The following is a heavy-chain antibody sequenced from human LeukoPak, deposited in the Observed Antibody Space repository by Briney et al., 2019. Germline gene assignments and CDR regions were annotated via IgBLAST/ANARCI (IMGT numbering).Heavy chain of an antibody. V-gene: IGHV4-59*01. CDR1: GGSISSYY. CDR3: ARGHYDSSGYFYYYYMDV. J-gene: IGHJ6*03. CDR2: IYYSGST. D-gene: IGHD3-22*01. Sequence: PSETLSLTCTVSGGSISSYYWSWIRQPPGKGLEWIGYIYYSGSTNYNPSLKSRVTISVDTSKNQFSLKLSSVTAADTAVYYCARGHYDSSGYFYYYYMDVWGKGTTVTISS.